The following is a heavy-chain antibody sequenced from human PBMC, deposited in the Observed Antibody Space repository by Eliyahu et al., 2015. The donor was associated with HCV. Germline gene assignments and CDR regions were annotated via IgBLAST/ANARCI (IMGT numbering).Heavy chain of an antibody. CDR2: INGFNGNP. J-gene: IGHJ4*02. CDR3: ACDHVILWSYYXDY. Sequence: QIQLVQSGAEVKXPGASVKVSCKSSGFIFTQYAIHWVRQAPGQSLEWMGWINGFNGNPKYXEKFQGRIXISXDASASTAYMELTNLGSEDTAVYYCACDHVILWSYYXDYWGQGTLVTVSS. CDR1: GFIFTQYA. D-gene: IGHD3-10*01. V-gene: IGHV1-3*01.